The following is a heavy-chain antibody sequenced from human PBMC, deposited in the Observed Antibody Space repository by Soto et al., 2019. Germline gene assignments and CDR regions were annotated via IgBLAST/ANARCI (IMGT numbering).Heavy chain of an antibody. Sequence: GGSLRLSCAASGFTFSNAWMSWVRQAPGKGLEWVGRIKSKTDGGTTDYAAPVKGRFTISRDDSKNTLYLQMNSLKTEDTAVYYCTTDLGLLKRWLQPPFDYWGQGTLVTVSS. CDR2: IKSKTDGGTT. D-gene: IGHD5-12*01. V-gene: IGHV3-15*01. CDR1: GFTFSNAW. J-gene: IGHJ4*02. CDR3: TTDLGLLKRWLQPPFDY.